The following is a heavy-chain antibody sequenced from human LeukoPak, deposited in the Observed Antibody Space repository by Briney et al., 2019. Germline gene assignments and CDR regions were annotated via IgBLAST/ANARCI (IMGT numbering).Heavy chain of an antibody. CDR1: GYTFTSYD. J-gene: IGHJ5*02. CDR2: MNPNSGNT. Sequence: GASVKVSCKASGYTFTSYDINWVRQATGQGLEWMGWMNPNSGNTGYAQKFQGRVTMTRNTSISTAYMELSSLRSEDTAVYYCARSTMVRGVIRRRFGWFDPWGQGTLVTVSS. D-gene: IGHD3-10*01. CDR3: ARSTMVRGVIRRRFGWFDP. V-gene: IGHV1-8*01.